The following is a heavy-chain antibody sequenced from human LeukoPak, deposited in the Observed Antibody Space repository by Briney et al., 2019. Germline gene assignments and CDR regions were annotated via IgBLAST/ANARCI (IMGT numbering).Heavy chain of an antibody. V-gene: IGHV4-39*01. Sequence: SETLSLTCSVSRGSISSSSYYWGWIRQPPGKGLEWIGDVYYSGSTYYNPSLKSRVTISVDTSKKQFSLKLSSVTAADTAVYYCARRGGYNYGFDYWGQGTLVTVSS. CDR3: ARRGGYNYGFDY. D-gene: IGHD5-18*01. CDR2: VYYSGST. CDR1: RGSISSSSYY. J-gene: IGHJ4*02.